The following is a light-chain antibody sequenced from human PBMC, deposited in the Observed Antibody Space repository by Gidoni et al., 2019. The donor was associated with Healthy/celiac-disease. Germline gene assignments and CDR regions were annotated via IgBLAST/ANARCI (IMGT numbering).Light chain of an antibody. Sequence: DIQMTQSPSTLSASVGDRVTITCRASQSISSWLAWYQQKPGKAPKLLIYKASSLESGVPSRFSGSGSGTEFTLTISSLQPDDSATYYCQQYNSYWKTFXQXTKVEIK. V-gene: IGKV1-5*03. CDR2: KAS. CDR3: QQYNSYWKT. CDR1: QSISSW. J-gene: IGKJ1*01.